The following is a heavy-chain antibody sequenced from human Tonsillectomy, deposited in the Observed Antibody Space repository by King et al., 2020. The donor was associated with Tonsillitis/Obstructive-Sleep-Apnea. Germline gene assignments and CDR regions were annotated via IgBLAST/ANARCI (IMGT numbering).Heavy chain of an antibody. CDR3: TRSSDYNYYGMDV. V-gene: IGHV3-49*04. CDR1: GFTFGDYV. J-gene: IGHJ6*02. Sequence: VQLVESGGGLVQPRRSLRLSCTASGFTFGDYVMSWVRQAPGKGLEWVGFIRSEAYGGTTEYAASVKPRFTISRDDSKSIAYLQMDSLKIEDTAVYYCTRSSDYNYYGMDVWGQGTTVTVSS. D-gene: IGHD4/OR15-4a*01. CDR2: IRSEAYGGTT.